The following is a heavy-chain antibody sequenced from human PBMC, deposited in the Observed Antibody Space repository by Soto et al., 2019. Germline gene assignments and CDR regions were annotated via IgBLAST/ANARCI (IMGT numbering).Heavy chain of an antibody. D-gene: IGHD4-4*01. CDR3: VREDSDLHSRGSSDF. Sequence: EVQLLESGGGLARPGESLRLSCTASGFTFTNYGMNWVRQAPGKGLEWVSVISESGANTYYADSVQGRFTMSRDNSKNTLYLQMNRLRADDTAIYYCVREDSDLHSRGSSDFWGRGTMVTVSS. CDR1: GFTFTNYG. V-gene: IGHV3-23*01. CDR2: ISESGANT. J-gene: IGHJ3*01.